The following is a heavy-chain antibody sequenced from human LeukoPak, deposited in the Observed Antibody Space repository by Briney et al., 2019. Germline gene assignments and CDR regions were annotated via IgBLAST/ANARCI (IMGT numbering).Heavy chain of an antibody. D-gene: IGHD1-26*01. J-gene: IGHJ4*02. V-gene: IGHV4-38-2*02. CDR2: IYHSGSM. CDR3: ARDNYSGSPWY. Sequence: SETLSLTCSVSGDSISSGYYWSWIRQSPGKGLEWIASIYHSGSMFYNPSLKSRVTISVDTSKNQFSLKMTSVTAADTAVYYCARDNYSGSPWYGGQGTLVTVSA. CDR1: GDSISSGYY.